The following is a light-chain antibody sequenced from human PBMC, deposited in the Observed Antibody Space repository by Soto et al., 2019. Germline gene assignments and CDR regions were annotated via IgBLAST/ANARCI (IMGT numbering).Light chain of an antibody. V-gene: IGKV1-5*03. CDR1: QSVTLW. CDR2: KAS. Sequence: DIQMTHSPSILSASVGDGVTIACRASQSVTLWLTGYQQKPGKAPKLLLYKASTLESGVPSRCSGNGSETDFTLTISSLQPDDIGTYYCQQYNSYPYTFGQGTKLEIK. CDR3: QQYNSYPYT. J-gene: IGKJ2*01.